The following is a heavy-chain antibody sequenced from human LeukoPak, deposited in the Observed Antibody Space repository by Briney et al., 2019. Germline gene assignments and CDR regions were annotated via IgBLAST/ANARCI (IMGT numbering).Heavy chain of an antibody. CDR3: ARGANWNDPFDY. V-gene: IGHV1-69*04. CDR1: GGTFSSYA. Sequence: GASVKVSCKASGGTFSSYAISWVRQAPGQGLEWMGRIIPILGIANYAQKFQGRVTITADKSTSTAYMELSSLRSEDTAVYYCARGANWNDPFDYWGQGTLVTVSS. D-gene: IGHD1-1*01. J-gene: IGHJ4*02. CDR2: IIPILGIA.